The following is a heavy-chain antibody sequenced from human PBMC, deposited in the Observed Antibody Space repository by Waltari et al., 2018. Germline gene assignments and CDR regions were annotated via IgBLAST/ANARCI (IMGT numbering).Heavy chain of an antibody. J-gene: IGHJ4*02. CDR3: ARGYKYYDSIGRSGFQIDS. V-gene: IGHV4-30-2*01. CDR2: FSLSGST. Sequence: QLPLQEPGSRLVKPSQTLSLTCDVSGGSINRGGYSWSWIRQPPGGGLVWIGYFSLSGSTHYHPSLKSRVTRSVYKSNNQFSLKLTSVTAADTAVYYCARGYKYYDSIGRSGFQIDSWGQGTLVTVSS. D-gene: IGHD3-22*01. CDR1: GGSINRGGYS.